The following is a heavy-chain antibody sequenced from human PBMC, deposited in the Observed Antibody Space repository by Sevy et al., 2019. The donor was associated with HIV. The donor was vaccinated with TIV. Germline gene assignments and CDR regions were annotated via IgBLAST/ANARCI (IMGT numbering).Heavy chain of an antibody. J-gene: IGHJ6*02. Sequence: GGSLRLSCAASGFTFDDYAMHWVRQAPGKGLEWVSLICWDGGSTYYADSVKGRFTISRDNSKNSLYLQRNSLRAEDTALYYCAKDTGPGSGSWYFYYCGMDVWGQGTTVTVSS. V-gene: IGHV3-43D*04. CDR1: GFTFDDYA. CDR3: AKDTGPGSGSWYFYYCGMDV. CDR2: ICWDGGST. D-gene: IGHD6-13*01.